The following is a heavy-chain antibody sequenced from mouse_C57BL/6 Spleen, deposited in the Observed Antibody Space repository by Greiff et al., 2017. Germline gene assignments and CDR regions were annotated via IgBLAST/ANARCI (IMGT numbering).Heavy chain of an antibody. CDR3: TRGGFDYDWFAY. D-gene: IGHD2-4*01. V-gene: IGHV1-15*01. CDR2: IDPETGGT. Sequence: QVHVKQSGAELVRPGASVTLSCKASGYTFTDYEMHWVKQTPVHGLEWIGAIDPETGGTAYNQKFKGKAILTADKSSSTAYMELRSLTSEDSAVYYCTRGGFDYDWFAYWGQGTLVTVSA. J-gene: IGHJ3*01. CDR1: GYTFTDYE.